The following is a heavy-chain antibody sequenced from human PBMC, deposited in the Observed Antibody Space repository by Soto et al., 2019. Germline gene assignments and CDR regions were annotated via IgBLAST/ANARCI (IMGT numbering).Heavy chain of an antibody. D-gene: IGHD2-2*03. J-gene: IGHJ4*02. CDR2: MYHSGST. CDR1: GGSISSGGYY. V-gene: IGHV4-31*03. CDR3: ASGYGSIDH. Sequence: SETLSLTCTVSGGSISSGGYYWSWIRQHPGKGLEWIGYMYHSGSTYYNPSLKSRVTISVDTSKNEFSLKVSPVTAADTALYYCASGYGSIDHWGQGTLVTSPQ.